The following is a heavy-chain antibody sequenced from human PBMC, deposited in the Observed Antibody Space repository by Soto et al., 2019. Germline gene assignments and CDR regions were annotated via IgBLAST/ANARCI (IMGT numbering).Heavy chain of an antibody. Sequence: QITLKESGPTLVKPPQPLTMTCTFSGFSLTTSGVGVGWISQPPGKALEWLQLIYWDDDKRYSPSLKSRPTFTKDTSKTQVVLTMTNMDPADTATYCCAHRTTSVTWWFDPWGQGTLVTVSS. CDR3: AHRTTSVTWWFDP. CDR2: IYWDDDK. J-gene: IGHJ5*02. D-gene: IGHD4-17*01. CDR1: GFSLTTSGVG. V-gene: IGHV2-5*02.